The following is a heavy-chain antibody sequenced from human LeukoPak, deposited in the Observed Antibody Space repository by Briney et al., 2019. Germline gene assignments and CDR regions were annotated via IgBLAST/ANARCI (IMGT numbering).Heavy chain of an antibody. V-gene: IGHV3-66*01. CDR1: GFTVNNNY. CDR2: IYSGGST. CDR3: AGGVLPYYFDY. J-gene: IGHJ4*02. Sequence: TGGSLRLSCAASGFTVNNNYMSWVRQAPGMGLEWVSVIYSGGSTFYADSVKGRLTISRDNSKNTLYLHMDSLRAEDTAVYYCAGGVLPYYFDYWGQGTLVTVSS.